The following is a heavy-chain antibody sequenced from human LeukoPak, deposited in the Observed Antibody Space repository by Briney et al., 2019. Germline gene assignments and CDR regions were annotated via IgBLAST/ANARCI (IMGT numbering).Heavy chain of an antibody. Sequence: GGSLRLSCAASGFTVSSNYMSWVRQAPGKGLEWVSVIYSGGSTYYADSVKRRFTISRDNSNNTLYLEMNSLRAEDTAVYYCARARWPSAFDYWGQGTLVTVSS. J-gene: IGHJ4*02. D-gene: IGHD5-24*01. CDR1: GFTVSSNY. CDR3: ARARWPSAFDY. V-gene: IGHV3-66*02. CDR2: IYSGGST.